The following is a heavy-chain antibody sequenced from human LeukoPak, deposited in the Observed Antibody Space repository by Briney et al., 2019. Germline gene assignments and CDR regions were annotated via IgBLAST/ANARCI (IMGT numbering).Heavy chain of an antibody. D-gene: IGHD1-26*01. J-gene: IGHJ4*02. CDR2: FDPEDGET. CDR1: GGTFSSYA. V-gene: IGHV1-24*01. Sequence: ASVKVSCKASGGTFSSYAISWVRQAPGQGLEWMGGFDPEDGETIYAQKFQGRVTMTEDTSTDTAYMELSSLRSEDTAVYYCATEVEYSGSYLYWGQGTLVTVSS. CDR3: ATEVEYSGSYLY.